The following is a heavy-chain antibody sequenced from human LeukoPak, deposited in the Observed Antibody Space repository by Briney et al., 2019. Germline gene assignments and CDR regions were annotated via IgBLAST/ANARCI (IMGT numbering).Heavy chain of an antibody. CDR2: ISGSGGST. V-gene: IGHV3-23*01. CDR1: GFTFSSYA. J-gene: IGHJ4*02. D-gene: IGHD4/OR15-4a*01. Sequence: GGSLRLSCAASGFTFSSYAMSWVRQAPGKGLEWVSGISGSGGSTYYADSVKGRFTISRDNSKNTLYLQMNSLRAEDTAVYYCARRAGAYSHPYDYWGQGTLVTVSS. CDR3: ARRAGAYSHPYDY.